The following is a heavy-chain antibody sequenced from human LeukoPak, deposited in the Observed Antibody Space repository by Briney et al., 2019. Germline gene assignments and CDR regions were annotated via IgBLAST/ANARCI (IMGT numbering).Heavy chain of an antibody. CDR2: MFTSGST. V-gene: IGHV4-4*07. Sequence: SETLSLTCTISGGSISSYYWSWIRQPAGKGLEWIVRMFTSGSTNYKPSLKSRVTMSVDTSKNQFSLKLTSVTAADTAVYYCARETVYYGSGSYHQYYFDYWGQGTLVTVSS. D-gene: IGHD3-10*01. J-gene: IGHJ4*02. CDR1: GGSISSYY. CDR3: ARETVYYGSGSYHQYYFDY.